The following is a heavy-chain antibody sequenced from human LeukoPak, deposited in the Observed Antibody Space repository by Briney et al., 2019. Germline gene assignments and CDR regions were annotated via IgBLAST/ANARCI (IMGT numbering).Heavy chain of an antibody. V-gene: IGHV3-23*01. J-gene: IGHJ3*02. CDR1: GFTFSSYA. CDR2: IRYNGGRT. D-gene: IGHD2-15*01. CDR3: AKAVITPDYCSGGSCYEGLAFDI. Sequence: GGSLRLSCAASGFTFSSYAMSWVRQAPGKGLEWGSVIRYNGGRTHYADPVKGRFTISRDNSKSTLYLQMNSLRADDTAVYYCAKAVITPDYCSGGSCYEGLAFDIWGQGTMVTVSS.